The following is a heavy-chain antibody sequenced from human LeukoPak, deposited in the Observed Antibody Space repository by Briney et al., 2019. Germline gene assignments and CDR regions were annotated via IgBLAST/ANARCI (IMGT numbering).Heavy chain of an antibody. CDR2: ISYDGSNK. D-gene: IGHD2-15*01. CDR1: GFTFSSYG. Sequence: GRSLRLSCAASGFTFSSYGMHWVRQAPGKGLEWVAVISYDGSNKYYADSVKGRFTISRDNSKNTLYLQMNSLRAEDTAVYYCANPKPGYCSGGRCSPDPNGGQGPLVPVPS. V-gene: IGHV3-30*18. CDR3: ANPKPGYCSGGRCSPDPN. J-gene: IGHJ4*02.